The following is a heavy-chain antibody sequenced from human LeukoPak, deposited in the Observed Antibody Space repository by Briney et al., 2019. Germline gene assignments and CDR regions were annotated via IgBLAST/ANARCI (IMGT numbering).Heavy chain of an antibody. J-gene: IGHJ5*02. CDR3: TTPTDLWFGELLRS. CDR2: TKSKTDGGTT. D-gene: IGHD3-10*01. V-gene: IGHV3-15*01. Sequence: GGSLRLSCAASGFTFSNAWMSWVRQAPGKGLEWVGLTKSKTDGGTTDYAAPVKGRFTISRDDSKNTLDLQMNSLKTEDTAVYYCTTPTDLWFGELLRSWGQGTLVTVSS. CDR1: GFTFSNAW.